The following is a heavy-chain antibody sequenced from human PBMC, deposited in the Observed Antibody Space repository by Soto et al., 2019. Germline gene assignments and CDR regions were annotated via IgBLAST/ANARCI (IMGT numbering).Heavy chain of an antibody. Sequence: QLQLQESGSGLVKPSQTLSLTCAVSGGSISSGGYSWSWIRQPPGKGLEWIGYIYHSGSTYYNPSLKSRVSIAVDRSKNQFSLKLSSVTAADTAVYYCARAGGLGAVAVDYWGQGTLVTVSS. V-gene: IGHV4-30-2*01. J-gene: IGHJ4*02. CDR1: GGSISSGGYS. CDR2: IYHSGST. CDR3: ARAGGLGAVAVDY. D-gene: IGHD6-19*01.